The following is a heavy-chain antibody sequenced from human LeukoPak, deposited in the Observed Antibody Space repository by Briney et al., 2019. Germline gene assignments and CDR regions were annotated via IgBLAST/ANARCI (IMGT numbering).Heavy chain of an antibody. J-gene: IGHJ6*02. CDR3: ASFAARGYSYGFGSYYYYGMDV. CDR1: GGSFSGYY. V-gene: IGHV4-34*01. Sequence: SETLSLTCAVYGGSFSGYYWSWIRQPPGKGLEWIGEIYHSGSTNYNPSLKSRVTISVDTSKNQFSLKLSSVTAADTAVYYCASFAARGYSYGFGSYYYYGMDVWGQGTTVTVSS. D-gene: IGHD5-18*01. CDR2: IYHSGST.